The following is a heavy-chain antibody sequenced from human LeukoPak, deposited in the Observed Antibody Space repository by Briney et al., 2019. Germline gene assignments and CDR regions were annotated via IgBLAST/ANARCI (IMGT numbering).Heavy chain of an antibody. J-gene: IGHJ4*02. V-gene: IGHV3-74*01. Sequence: GGSLRLCCAASGFTCSSYSMNWVRQAPGKGLVWVSRINEDGSTTNYADSVKGRSTIFRDNAKNTLYLQMNSLRAEDTAVYYCVRDLGGRSGHWGQGTLVTVSS. D-gene: IGHD1-26*01. CDR2: INEDGSTT. CDR1: GFTCSSYS. CDR3: VRDLGGRSGH.